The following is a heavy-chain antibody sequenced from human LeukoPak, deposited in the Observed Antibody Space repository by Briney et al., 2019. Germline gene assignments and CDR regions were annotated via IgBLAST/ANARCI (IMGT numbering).Heavy chain of an antibody. CDR3: VRIRGLGLFDY. Sequence: SQTLSLTCVISGDSVSNNRASWGWIRQSPSRGLEWLGRTYYRSQWFDDYAPSLRSRITINPDTSKNQFSLQLTSVTPEDTAVYYCVRIRGLGLFDYWGQGTLVTVSS. D-gene: IGHD1-26*01. CDR2: TYYRSQWFD. V-gene: IGHV6-1*01. CDR1: GDSVSNNRAS. J-gene: IGHJ4*02.